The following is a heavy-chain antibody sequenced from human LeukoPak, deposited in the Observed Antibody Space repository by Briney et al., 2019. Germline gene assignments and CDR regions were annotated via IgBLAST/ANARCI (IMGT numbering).Heavy chain of an antibody. V-gene: IGHV3-23*01. CDR3: AKEHGYSYGHIDY. D-gene: IGHD5-18*01. J-gene: IGHJ4*02. Sequence: PGGSLRLSCAASGFTVSSNYMSWVRQAPGKGLEWVSAISGSGGSTYYADSVKGRFTISRDNSKNTLYLQMNSLRAEDTAVYYCAKEHGYSYGHIDYWGQGTLVTVSS. CDR1: GFTVSSNY. CDR2: ISGSGGST.